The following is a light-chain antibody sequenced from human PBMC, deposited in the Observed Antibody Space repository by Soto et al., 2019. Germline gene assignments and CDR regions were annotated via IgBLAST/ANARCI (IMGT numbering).Light chain of an antibody. Sequence: EIVMTQSPATLSVSPGERATLSCRASQSVSNNLAWYQQKPGQPPRLLIYRASTRATGIPARFSGSGSGTEFTLTISSLQSEDFAVYYCQHYKNWPPWTFGQGTKVEIK. J-gene: IGKJ1*01. CDR3: QHYKNWPPWT. V-gene: IGKV3-15*01. CDR2: RAS. CDR1: QSVSNN.